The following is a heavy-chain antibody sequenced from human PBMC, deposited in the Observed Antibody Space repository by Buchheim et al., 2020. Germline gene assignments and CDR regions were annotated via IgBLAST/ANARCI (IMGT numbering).Heavy chain of an antibody. CDR1: GGSISSYY. J-gene: IGHJ4*02. Sequence: QVQLQESGPGLVKPSETLSLTCTVSGGSISSYYWSWIRQPPGKGLEWIGYIYYSGSTNYNPSLKSRVTISVDTSKNQFSLKLSSVTAADTAAYYCASVAAAGSFGYWGQGTL. D-gene: IGHD6-13*01. CDR3: ASVAAAGSFGY. V-gene: IGHV4-59*01. CDR2: IYYSGST.